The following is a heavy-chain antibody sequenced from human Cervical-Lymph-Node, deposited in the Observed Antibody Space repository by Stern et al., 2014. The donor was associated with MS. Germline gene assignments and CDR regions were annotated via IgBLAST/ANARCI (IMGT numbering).Heavy chain of an antibody. CDR1: GFTFSTYW. Sequence: VQLVESGGGLVQPGGSLRLSCADSGFTFSTYWMSWVRQAPGKGLEWVANIKEDGSEKYYVDSVKGRFTISRDNAKKSLYLQMNSLRAEDTAVYYCTRDRHYYDSSGYPRDYYFDYWGQGTLVTGSS. CDR2: IKEDGSEK. D-gene: IGHD3-22*01. V-gene: IGHV3-7*01. J-gene: IGHJ4*02. CDR3: TRDRHYYDSSGYPRDYYFDY.